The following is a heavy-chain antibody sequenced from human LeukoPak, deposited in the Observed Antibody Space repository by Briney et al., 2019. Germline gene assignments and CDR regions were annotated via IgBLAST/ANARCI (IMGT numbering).Heavy chain of an antibody. CDR3: ARGEFRRYSYDYFYGMDV. J-gene: IGHJ6*02. V-gene: IGHV3-13*05. CDR2: IGTAGDP. CDR1: GFTFSSYD. Sequence: GGSLRLPCAASGFTFSSYDMHWVRQVTGKGLEWVSAIGTAGDPYYPGSVKGRFSISRENAKNSLYLQMNSLRVGDTAVYYYARGEFRRYSYDYFYGMDVWGRGTTVTVSS. D-gene: IGHD5-18*01.